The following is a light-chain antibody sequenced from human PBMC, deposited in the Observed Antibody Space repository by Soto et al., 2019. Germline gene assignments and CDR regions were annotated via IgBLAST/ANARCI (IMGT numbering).Light chain of an antibody. CDR3: HQFGSSPLAFT. J-gene: IGKJ2*01. CDR1: QSVSTRY. V-gene: IGKV3-20*01. Sequence: ESMLTQSPGTLSLSPGERATLSCRASQSVSTRYVSWYQQKPGHAPRLLIYGASIRAAGIPDRFSGSGSGTDFTLTLSRLEPEDFAVDYCHQFGSSPLAFTFGQGTKLEI. CDR2: GAS.